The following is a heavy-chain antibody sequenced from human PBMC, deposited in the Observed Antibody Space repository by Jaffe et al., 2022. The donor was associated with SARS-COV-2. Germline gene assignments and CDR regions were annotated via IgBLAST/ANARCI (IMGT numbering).Heavy chain of an antibody. CDR1: GFTFSTYW. J-gene: IGHJ4*02. D-gene: IGHD1-26*01. CDR2: IKHEGGEK. Sequence: EVQLVESGGGLVQPGGSLRLSCVASGFTFSTYWMGWVRQAPGKGLEWVANIKHEGGEKYYVDSVKGRFTISRGNAMNSLYLQMNTLRAEDTAVYYCARVLAGASLFDFWGQGTLVTVSS. CDR3: ARVLAGASLFDF. V-gene: IGHV3-7*01.